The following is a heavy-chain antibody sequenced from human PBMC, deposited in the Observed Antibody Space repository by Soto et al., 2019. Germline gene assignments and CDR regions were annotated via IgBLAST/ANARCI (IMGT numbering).Heavy chain of an antibody. V-gene: IGHV4-59*08. CDR2: IYYSGST. CDR3: ARLRTYYDAFDI. CDR1: GGSISSYY. D-gene: IGHD3-10*01. Sequence: SETLSLTCTVSGGSISSYYWSWIRQPPGKGLEWIGYIYYSGSTNYNPSLKSRVTISVDTSKNQFSLKLSSVTAADTAVYYCARLRTYYDAFDISGQGTMVTVSS. J-gene: IGHJ3*02.